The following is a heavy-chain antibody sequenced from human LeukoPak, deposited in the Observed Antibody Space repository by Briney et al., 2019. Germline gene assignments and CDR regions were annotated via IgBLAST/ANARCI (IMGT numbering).Heavy chain of an antibody. CDR1: GYTFTSYG. Sequence: ASVKVSCKASGYTFTSYGISWVRQAPGQGLEWMGWISAYNGNTNYAQKLQGRVTMTTDTSTSTAYMELSSLRSEDTAVYYCARDRWEPTQGYLDYWGQGTLVTVSS. CDR2: ISAYNGNT. J-gene: IGHJ4*02. V-gene: IGHV1-18*01. CDR3: ARDRWEPTQGYLDY. D-gene: IGHD1-26*01.